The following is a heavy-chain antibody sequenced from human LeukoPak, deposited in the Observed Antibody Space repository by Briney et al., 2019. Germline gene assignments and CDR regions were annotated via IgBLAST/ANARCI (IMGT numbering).Heavy chain of an antibody. D-gene: IGHD3-22*01. V-gene: IGHV3-66*01. CDR2: IYSGGST. J-gene: IGHJ4*02. Sequence: GGSLRLSCAASGFTVSSNYMSWVRQAPGKGLEWVSVIYSGGSTYYAGSVKGRFTISRDNSKNTLYLQMNSLRAEDTAVYYCARDQSEDYYDSSGYVYWGQGTLVTVSS. CDR3: ARDQSEDYYDSSGYVY. CDR1: GFTVSSNY.